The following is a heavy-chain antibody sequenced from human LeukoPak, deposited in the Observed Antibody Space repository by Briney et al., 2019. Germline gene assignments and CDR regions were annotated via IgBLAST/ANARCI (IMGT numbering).Heavy chain of an antibody. J-gene: IGHJ4*02. CDR3: ARADYYGSGNGPNYFDY. CDR1: GGSISNYY. CDR2: IYYSGST. Sequence: PSGTLSLTCTASGGSISNYYRSWIRQAPGKGLEWIGYIYYSGSTNYNTSLKSRVTISVDTSKHQFSLKLSSVTAADTAVYYCARADYYGSGNGPNYFDYWGQGTLVTVSS. V-gene: IGHV4-59*13. D-gene: IGHD3-10*01.